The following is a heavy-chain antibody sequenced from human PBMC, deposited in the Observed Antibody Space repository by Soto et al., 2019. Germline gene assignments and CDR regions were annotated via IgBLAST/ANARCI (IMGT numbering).Heavy chain of an antibody. CDR1: GYTFTSYG. V-gene: IGHV1-18*01. CDR3: QASVDTAMVTYY. Sequence: QVQLVQSGAEVKKPGAAVKVSCKASGYTFTSYGISWVRQALGQGLEWMGWISAYNGNTNYAQKLQGRVTRTTDTSTSTAYRELSSMRSDDTAVYYCQASVDTAMVTYYWGQGTLVTVSS. D-gene: IGHD5-18*01. CDR2: ISAYNGNT. J-gene: IGHJ4*02.